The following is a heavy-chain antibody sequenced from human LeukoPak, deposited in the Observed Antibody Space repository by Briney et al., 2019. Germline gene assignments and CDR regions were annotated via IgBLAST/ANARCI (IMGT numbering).Heavy chain of an antibody. CDR2: IWYDGSNK. D-gene: IGHD1-26*01. V-gene: IGHV3-33*01. CDR3: ARESGSYLDY. Sequence: GGSLRLSCAASGFTFSSYGMHWVRQAPDMGLEWVAVIWYDGSNKYYADSVKGRFTISRDNSKNTLYLQMNSLRAEDTAVYYCARESGSYLDYWGQGTLLTVSS. CDR1: GFTFSSYG. J-gene: IGHJ4*02.